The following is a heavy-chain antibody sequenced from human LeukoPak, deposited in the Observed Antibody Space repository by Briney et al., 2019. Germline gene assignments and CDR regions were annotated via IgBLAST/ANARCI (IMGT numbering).Heavy chain of an antibody. Sequence: GGSLRLSCAASGFTFSSYWMHWVRHAPGKGLVWVSRINSDGTSTNYADSVKGRFTISRDNAKNTLYLQMNSLRAEDTAVYYCATQYCTNAVCPWGQGTLVTVSS. V-gene: IGHV3-74*01. CDR1: GFTFSSYW. CDR3: ATQYCTNAVCP. J-gene: IGHJ5*02. D-gene: IGHD2-8*01. CDR2: INSDGTST.